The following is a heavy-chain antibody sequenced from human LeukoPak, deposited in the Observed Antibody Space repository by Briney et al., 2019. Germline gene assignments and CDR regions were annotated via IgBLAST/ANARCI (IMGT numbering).Heavy chain of an antibody. CDR1: GYTFTGYY. CDR3: ARWYGSSGYYGY. Sequence: ASVKVSCKASGYTFTGYYMHWVRQAPGQGLEWMGRINPNSGGTNYAQKFQGRVTMTRDTSISTAYMELSRLRSDDTAVYYCARWYGSSGYYGYWGQGTLVTVSS. D-gene: IGHD3-22*01. J-gene: IGHJ4*02. CDR2: INPNSGGT. V-gene: IGHV1-2*06.